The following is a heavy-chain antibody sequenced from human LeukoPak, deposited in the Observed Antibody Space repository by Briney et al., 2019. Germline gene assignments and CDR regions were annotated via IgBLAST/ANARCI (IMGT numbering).Heavy chain of an antibody. CDR1: GGYISSYY. D-gene: IGHD1-14*01. J-gene: IGHJ4*02. Sequence: SETLSLTCTVSGGYISSYYWSWIRQPPGKGLEWIGYIYYSGSTYYNPSLKSRVTISVDTSKNQFSLKLSFVTAADTAVYYCARGRTLDYWGQGTLVTVSS. V-gene: IGHV4-59*08. CDR3: ARGRTLDY. CDR2: IYYSGST.